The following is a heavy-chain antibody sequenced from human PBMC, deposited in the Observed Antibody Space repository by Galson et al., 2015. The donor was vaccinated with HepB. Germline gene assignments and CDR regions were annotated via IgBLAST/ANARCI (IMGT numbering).Heavy chain of an antibody. J-gene: IGHJ5*02. CDR3: ARDSVAAGITIFGVVIYPYNWFDP. Sequence: SVKVSCKASGGTFSSYAISWVRQAPGQGLEWMGGIIPIFGTANYAQKFQGRVTITADESTSTAYMELSSLRSEDTAVYYCARDSVAAGITIFGVVIYPYNWFDPWGQGTLVTVSS. V-gene: IGHV1-69*13. CDR2: IIPIFGTA. D-gene: IGHD3-3*01. CDR1: GGTFSSYA.